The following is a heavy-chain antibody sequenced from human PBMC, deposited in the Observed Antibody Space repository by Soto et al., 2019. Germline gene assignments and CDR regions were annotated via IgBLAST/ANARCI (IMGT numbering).Heavy chain of an antibody. CDR3: AKGVGQWLVPAIGFDI. Sequence: GGSLRLSCAASGFTLSIYAMSWVRQAPGKGLEWVSVISDSGGSTYYADSVKGRFTISRDNSKNTLYLQMNSLRAEDTAVYYCAKGVGQWLVPAIGFDIWGQGTMVTVSS. V-gene: IGHV3-23*01. CDR1: GFTLSIYA. J-gene: IGHJ3*02. CDR2: ISDSGGST. D-gene: IGHD6-19*01.